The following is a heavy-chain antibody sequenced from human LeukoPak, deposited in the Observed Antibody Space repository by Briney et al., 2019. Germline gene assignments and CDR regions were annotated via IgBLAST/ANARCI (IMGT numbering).Heavy chain of an antibody. CDR3: EKANDILTGYFDY. CDR2: SSCDCCST. V-gene: IGHV3-43*02. D-gene: IGHD3-9*01. CDR1: GFTFDDYA. Sequence: PGGALRLTCAASGFTFDDYAMHWVRQAPGKGLEWVSLSSCDCCSTYYADSVQARFTISRDNSKNSLYLQMNSLRTEDTALYYCEKANDILTGYFDYWGQGTLVTVSS. J-gene: IGHJ4*02.